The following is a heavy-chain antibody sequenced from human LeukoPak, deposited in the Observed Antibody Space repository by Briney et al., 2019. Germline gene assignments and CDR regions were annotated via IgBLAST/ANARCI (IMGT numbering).Heavy chain of an antibody. CDR3: ARGRSGSWYETLSYYFDY. V-gene: IGHV7-4-1*02. J-gene: IGHJ4*02. Sequence: ASIKVSCKASGYTFSDNYMHWVRQAPGQGLEWMGWINTNTGNPTYAQGFTGRFVFSLDTSVSTAYLQISSLKAEDTAVYYCARGRSGSWYETLSYYFDYWGQGTLVIVSS. D-gene: IGHD6-13*01. CDR2: INTNTGNP. CDR1: GYTFSDNY.